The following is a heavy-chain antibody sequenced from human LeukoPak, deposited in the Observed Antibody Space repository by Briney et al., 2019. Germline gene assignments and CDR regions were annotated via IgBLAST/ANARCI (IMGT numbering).Heavy chain of an antibody. CDR1: GFTFSNYW. Sequence: GGSLRLSCAASGFTFSNYWMSWVRQAPGKGPEWVANMNQNGRETYYVDSVKGRFTISRDNAKSSLYLQMNSLRDDDTAVYYCARDGDATMVRVRDYWGQGTLVTVSS. CDR3: ARDGDATMVRVRDY. V-gene: IGHV3-7*03. D-gene: IGHD3-10*01. CDR2: MNQNGRET. J-gene: IGHJ4*02.